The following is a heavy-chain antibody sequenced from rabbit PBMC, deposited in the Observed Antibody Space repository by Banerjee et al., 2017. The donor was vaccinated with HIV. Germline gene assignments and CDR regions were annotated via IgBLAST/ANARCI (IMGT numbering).Heavy chain of an antibody. Sequence: QEQLVESGGGLVQPGASLTLTCTASGFSFSSGYWICWVRQAPGKGLEWIGCIGAGSGTTYYAPWAKGRFTISKTSSTTVALQMTSLTAAYTATCFCARVGYTYGDGVDGYSKWGLWGQVTLVTVS. V-gene: IGHV1S45*01. CDR2: IGAGSGTT. J-gene: IGHJ4*01. CDR3: ARVGYTYGDGVDGYSKWGL. CDR1: GFSFSSGYW. D-gene: IGHD6-1*01.